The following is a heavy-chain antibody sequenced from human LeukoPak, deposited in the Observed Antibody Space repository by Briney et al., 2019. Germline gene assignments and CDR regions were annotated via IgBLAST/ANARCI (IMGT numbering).Heavy chain of an antibody. D-gene: IGHD2-2*01. CDR1: GYTFTGYY. CDR3: ARDRDLEGGLGYCSSTSCPRDAFDI. CDR2: ISAYNGNT. Sequence: ASVKVSCKASGYTFTGYYMHWVRQAPGQGLEWMGWISAYNGNTNYAQKLQGRVTMTTDTSTSTAYMELRSLRSDDTAVYYCARDRDLEGGLGYCSSTSCPRDAFDIWGQGTMVTVSS. J-gene: IGHJ3*02. V-gene: IGHV1-18*04.